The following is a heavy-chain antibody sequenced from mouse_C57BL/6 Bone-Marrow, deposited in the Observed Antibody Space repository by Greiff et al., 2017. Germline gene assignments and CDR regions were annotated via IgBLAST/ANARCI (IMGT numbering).Heavy chain of an antibody. Sequence: QVQLQQPGAELVRPGSSVKLSCKASGYTFTSYWMDWVKQRPGQGLEWIGNIYPSDSETHYNQKFKDKATLTVDKSSSTAYIQLSSLTSEDSAVYYCARFGNYEGVAYWGQGTLVTVSA. V-gene: IGHV1-61*01. J-gene: IGHJ3*01. CDR3: ARFGNYEGVAY. CDR2: IYPSDSET. CDR1: GYTFTSYW. D-gene: IGHD2-1*01.